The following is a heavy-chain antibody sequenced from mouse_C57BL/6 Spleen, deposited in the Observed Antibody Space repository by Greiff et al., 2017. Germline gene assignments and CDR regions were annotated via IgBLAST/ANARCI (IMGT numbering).Heavy chain of an antibody. CDR3: VGGYEYDGGYYAMDY. CDR1: GFSFNTYA. V-gene: IGHV10-1*01. CDR2: IRSKSNNYAT. D-gene: IGHD2-4*01. Sequence: DVHLVESGGGLVQPKGSLKLSCAASGFSFNTYAMNWVRQAPGKGLEWVARIRSKSNNYATYYADSVKDRFTISRDDSESMLYLQMNNLKTEDTAMYYCVGGYEYDGGYYAMDYWGQGTSVTVSS. J-gene: IGHJ4*01.